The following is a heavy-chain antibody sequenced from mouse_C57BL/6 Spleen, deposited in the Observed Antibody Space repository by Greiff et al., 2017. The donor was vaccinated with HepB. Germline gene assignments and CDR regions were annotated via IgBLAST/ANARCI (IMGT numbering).Heavy chain of an antibody. Sequence: VQLQQSGAELARPGASVKMSCKASGYTFTSYTMHWVTQRPGQGLEWIGYINPSSGYTKYNQKFKDKATLTADKSSSTAYMQLSSLTSEDSAVYYCARSNYDNDDYYFDYWGQGTTLTVSS. V-gene: IGHV1-4*01. CDR2: INPSSGYT. CDR3: ARSNYDNDDYYFDY. D-gene: IGHD2-4*01. J-gene: IGHJ2*01. CDR1: GYTFTSYT.